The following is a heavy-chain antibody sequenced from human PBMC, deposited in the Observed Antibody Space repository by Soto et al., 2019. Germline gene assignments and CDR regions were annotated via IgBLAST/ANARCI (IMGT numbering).Heavy chain of an antibody. CDR3: ARYKSNYYYGMDV. CDR2: IYYSGIT. CDR1: RGSISSYD. D-gene: IGHD1-20*01. Sequence: LETLCLTCPVSRGSISSYDLNWIRQPPGKGLEWIGYIYYSGITNYNPSLKSRVTISVDTSKNQFSLKLSSVTAADTAVYYCARYKSNYYYGMDVWGQGTTVTVSS. J-gene: IGHJ6*02. V-gene: IGHV4-59*01.